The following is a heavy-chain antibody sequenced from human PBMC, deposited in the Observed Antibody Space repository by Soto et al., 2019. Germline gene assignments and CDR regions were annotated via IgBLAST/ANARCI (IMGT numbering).Heavy chain of an antibody. V-gene: IGHV3-23*01. D-gene: IGHD3-3*01. Sequence: GVSLRLSCAASGFTFNSYAMSWVRQSPGKGLEWVSVISASGGNTFYADSVKGRFTISRDNSKNTLYLQMNSLRAEDTAVYYCDRKGVGPNGFFGYNGLDVWGQRTTVTVS. CDR2: ISASGGNT. J-gene: IGHJ6*02. CDR1: GFTFNSYA. CDR3: DRKGVGPNGFFGYNGLDV.